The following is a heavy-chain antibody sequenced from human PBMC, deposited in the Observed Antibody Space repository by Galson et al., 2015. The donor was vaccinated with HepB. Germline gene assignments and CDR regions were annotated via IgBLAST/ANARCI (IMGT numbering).Heavy chain of an antibody. CDR1: GFTFSSYA. CDR3: AKGRPERPPEHRGYDLPDY. D-gene: IGHD5-12*01. Sequence: SLRLSCAASGFTFSSYAMNWVRQAPGKGLEWVSGIGVNDGSIYYANSVKGRFTISRDNSKNTLYLQVNGLRVEDTAIYYCAKGRPERPPEHRGYDLPDYWGQGTIVTVSS. V-gene: IGHV3-23*01. J-gene: IGHJ3*01. CDR2: IGVNDGSI.